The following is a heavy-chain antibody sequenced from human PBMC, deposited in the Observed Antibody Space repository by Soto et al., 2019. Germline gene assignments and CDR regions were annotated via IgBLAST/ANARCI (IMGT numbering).Heavy chain of an antibody. V-gene: IGHV4-30-4*01. CDR2: NYYRGST. J-gene: IGHJ6*02. Sequence: LSLTCTVSGVSISSGDYYWSWIRQPPGKGLEWIGYNYYRGSTYYNPSLKSRVTISVDTSKNQFSLKLSSVTAADTAVYYCARVLRYSSSSNYYYGMDVWGQGTTVTVSS. CDR1: GVSISSGDYY. CDR3: ARVLRYSSSSNYYYGMDV. D-gene: IGHD6-6*01.